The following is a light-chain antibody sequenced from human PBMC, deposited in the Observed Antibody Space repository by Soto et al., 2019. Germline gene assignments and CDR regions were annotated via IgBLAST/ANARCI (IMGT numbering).Light chain of an antibody. Sequence: EIVLTQSPGTLSLSPGDRATLSCRASQSVSSNFLAWYQQKPGQAPRLLIYGASIRAPGIPDRFSGSGSGTDFTLTIRRLEAEDFAMYFCHQYGSSPRTFGQGTKLEIK. CDR2: GAS. V-gene: IGKV3-20*01. CDR3: HQYGSSPRT. J-gene: IGKJ1*01. CDR1: QSVSSNF.